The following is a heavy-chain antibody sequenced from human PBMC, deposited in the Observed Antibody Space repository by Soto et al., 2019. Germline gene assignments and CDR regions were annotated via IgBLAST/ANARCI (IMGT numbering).Heavy chain of an antibody. Sequence: QIQLVQSGSEVRMPGASVKVSCKASGYIFTTYSITWVRQAPGQGLEWMGWFSASNGKTNYAQKFEDRVTMTTDTSTTKAYMELRSLRSDDTAVYYCAREAFGVQASWFDPWGQGTLVTVSS. V-gene: IGHV1-18*01. CDR3: AREAFGVQASWFDP. J-gene: IGHJ5*02. CDR2: FSASNGKT. D-gene: IGHD3-10*01. CDR1: GYIFTTYS.